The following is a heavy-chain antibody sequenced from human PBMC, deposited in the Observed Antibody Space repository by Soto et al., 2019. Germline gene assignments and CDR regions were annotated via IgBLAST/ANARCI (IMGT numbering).Heavy chain of an antibody. Sequence: SQTLSLTCVISGDSVSSNSAAWNWIRLSPSRGLEWLARTYYRSRWYNDYAVSVRSRITVNPDTSKNQFSLQLTSVTPEDTAVYYCAGTTSHHWLYMDVWGKGDTVTVSS. D-gene: IGHD1-7*01. CDR3: AGTTSHHWLYMDV. CDR2: TYYRSRWYN. CDR1: GDSVSSNSAA. V-gene: IGHV6-1*01. J-gene: IGHJ6*03.